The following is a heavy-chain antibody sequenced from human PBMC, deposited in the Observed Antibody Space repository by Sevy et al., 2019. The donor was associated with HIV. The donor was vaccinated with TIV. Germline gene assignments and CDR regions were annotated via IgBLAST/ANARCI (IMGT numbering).Heavy chain of an antibody. CDR1: GFIFSSYV. V-gene: IGHV3-23*01. J-gene: IGHJ4*02. CDR2: ISGSGGST. D-gene: IGHD6-13*01. Sequence: GGSLRLSCAASGFIFSSYVMSWVRQAPGKGLEWVSTISGSGGSTYYADPVKGRFTISRDNSKNTLDLQMNSLRAEDTAVYYCEAIATAGRDYWGQGTLVTVSS. CDR3: EAIATAGRDY.